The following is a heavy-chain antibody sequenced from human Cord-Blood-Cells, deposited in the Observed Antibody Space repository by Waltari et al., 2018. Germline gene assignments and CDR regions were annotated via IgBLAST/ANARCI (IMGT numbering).Heavy chain of an antibody. V-gene: IGHV4-4*07. Sequence: QVQLQESGPGLVKPSETLSLTCTVSGGSISSYYWSWIRQPAGKGLEWIGRIYTSGSTNYNTSLKRRVTMSVDTSKNQFSLKLSSVTAADTAVYYCARGTFLGDPYYFDYWGQGTLVTVSS. CDR2: IYTSGST. D-gene: IGHD3-16*01. CDR3: ARGTFLGDPYYFDY. J-gene: IGHJ4*02. CDR1: GGSISSYY.